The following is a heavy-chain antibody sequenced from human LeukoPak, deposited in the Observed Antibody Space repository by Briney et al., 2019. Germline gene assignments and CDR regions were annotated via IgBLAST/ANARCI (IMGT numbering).Heavy chain of an antibody. V-gene: IGHV4-34*01. CDR2: INHSGST. Sequence: SETLSLTCAVYGGSFSGYYWSWIRQPPAQGLEWIGEINHSGSTNYNPSLKSRVTISVDTSKNQSSLKLSSVTAADTAVYYCARGFEDSSGTGWFDPWGQGTLVTVSS. D-gene: IGHD3-22*01. CDR1: GGSFSGYY. CDR3: ARGFEDSSGTGWFDP. J-gene: IGHJ5*02.